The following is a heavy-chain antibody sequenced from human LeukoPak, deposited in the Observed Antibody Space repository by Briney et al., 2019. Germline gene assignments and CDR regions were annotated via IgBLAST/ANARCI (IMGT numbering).Heavy chain of an antibody. Sequence: GRSLRLSRAASGFSFRSYGMHWVRQAPGKGLEWVAVIWYDGSNKYYADSVKGRFTISRDNSKNTLYLQMNSLRGEDTGVYYCVTVRSDTSGWYYFDYWGQGTLVTVSS. CDR3: VTVRSDTSGWYYFDY. CDR2: IWYDGSNK. CDR1: GFSFRSYG. V-gene: IGHV3-33*01. D-gene: IGHD6-19*01. J-gene: IGHJ4*02.